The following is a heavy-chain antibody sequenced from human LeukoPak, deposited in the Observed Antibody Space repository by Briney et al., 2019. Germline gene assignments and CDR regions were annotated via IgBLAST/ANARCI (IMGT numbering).Heavy chain of an antibody. CDR2: IYYSGST. V-gene: IGHV4-59*01. CDR3: ARGRRYVDY. CDR1: GASNSGYY. J-gene: IGHJ4*02. Sequence: PSETLSLTCTVSGASNSGYYWSWIRQPPGKGLEWIGYIYYSGSTNYNPSLKSRVTISVDASKNQVSLKLTSVTAADTDVYYCARGRRYVDYWGQGMLVTVSS.